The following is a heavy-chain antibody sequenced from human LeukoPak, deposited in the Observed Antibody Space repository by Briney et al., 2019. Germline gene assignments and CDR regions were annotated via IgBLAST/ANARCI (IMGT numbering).Heavy chain of an antibody. CDR3: ARALRYFDWLEPNWFDP. CDR2: INPNSGGT. V-gene: IGHV1-2*02. J-gene: IGHJ5*02. D-gene: IGHD3-9*01. CDR1: GYSENFYG. Sequence: GASVKVSCKTSGYSENFYGITWVRQVAGQGLEWMGWINPNSGGTNYAQKFQGRVTMTRDTSISTAYMELSRLRSDDTAVYYCARALRYFDWLEPNWFDPWGQGTLVTVSS.